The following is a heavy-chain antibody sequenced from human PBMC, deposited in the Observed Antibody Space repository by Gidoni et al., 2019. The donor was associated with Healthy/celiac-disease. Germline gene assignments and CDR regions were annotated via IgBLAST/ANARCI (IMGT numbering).Heavy chain of an antibody. Sequence: QVQLVQSGAEVKKPGASVKVSCKASGYTFTSYAMHWVRQAPGQRLEWMGWINAGNGNTKYSQKFQGRVTITRDTSASTAYMELSSLRSEDTAVYYCARDIAVAGYYYYGMDVWGQGTTVTVSS. J-gene: IGHJ6*02. V-gene: IGHV1-3*01. CDR2: INAGNGNT. CDR1: GYTFTSYA. CDR3: ARDIAVAGYYYYGMDV. D-gene: IGHD6-19*01.